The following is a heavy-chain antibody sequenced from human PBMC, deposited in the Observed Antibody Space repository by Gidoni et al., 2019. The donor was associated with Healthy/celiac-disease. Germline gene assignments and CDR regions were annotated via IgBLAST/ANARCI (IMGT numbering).Heavy chain of an antibody. Sequence: QVQLVESGGGVVQPGRSLRLSCAASGFTFSSYGMHWVRQAPGKGLEWVAVIWYDGSNKYYADSVKGRFTISRDNSKNTLYLQMNSLRAEDTAVYYCARLNSPYYYDSSGPFDYWGQGTLVTVSS. CDR2: IWYDGSNK. D-gene: IGHD3-22*01. CDR1: GFTFSSYG. J-gene: IGHJ4*02. V-gene: IGHV3-33*01. CDR3: ARLNSPYYYDSSGPFDY.